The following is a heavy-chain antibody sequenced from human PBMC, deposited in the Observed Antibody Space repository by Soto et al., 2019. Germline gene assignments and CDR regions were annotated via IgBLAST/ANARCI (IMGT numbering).Heavy chain of an antibody. Sequence: QVQLQESGPGLVKPSETLSLTCTVSGGSISSYYWSWIRQPPGKGLEWIGYIYYSGSTNYNPSLKSRVTISVDTSKNQFSLKLSFVTAADTAVYYCAREGSSWYGERWFDPWGLGTLVTVSS. CDR1: GGSISSYY. CDR3: AREGSSWYGERWFDP. J-gene: IGHJ5*02. CDR2: IYYSGST. V-gene: IGHV4-59*01. D-gene: IGHD6-13*01.